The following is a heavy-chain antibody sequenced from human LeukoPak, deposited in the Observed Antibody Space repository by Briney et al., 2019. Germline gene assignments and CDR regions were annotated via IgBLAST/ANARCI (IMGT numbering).Heavy chain of an antibody. V-gene: IGHV3-30*18. J-gene: IGHJ4*02. CDR2: ISYDGNNK. CDR3: AKDRGG. CDR1: GFTFSSYG. D-gene: IGHD3-16*01. Sequence: GGSLRLSCAASGFTFSSYGMHWVRQAPGKGLEWVAVISYDGNNKYYADSVKGRFTISRDNSKNTLYLQMNSLRAEDTAVYYCAKDRGGWGQGTLVTASS.